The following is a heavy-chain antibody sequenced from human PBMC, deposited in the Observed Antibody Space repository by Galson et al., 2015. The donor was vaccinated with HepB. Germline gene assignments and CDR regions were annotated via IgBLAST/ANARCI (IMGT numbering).Heavy chain of an antibody. CDR2: IRSKASAGTP. V-gene: IGHV3-49*03. CDR1: EVSFGNNA. CDR3: ASSGY. Sequence: SLRPPCAASEVSFGNNAMSWFRKPPGKGLEWVVFIRSKASAGTPESAAPVKGRFSIFRDDSKSVVYLQMSSLKIEDTAVYYCASSGYWGQGALVTVSS. D-gene: IGHD1-26*01. J-gene: IGHJ4*02.